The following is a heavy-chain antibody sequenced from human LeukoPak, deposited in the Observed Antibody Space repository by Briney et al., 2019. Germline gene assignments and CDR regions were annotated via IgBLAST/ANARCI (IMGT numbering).Heavy chain of an antibody. CDR3: ARDSREIVVLDY. CDR1: GYTFTSYA. Sequence: ASVKVSCKASGYTFTSYAMHWVRQAPGQGLEWMGWISAYNGNTNYAQKLQGRVTMTTDTSTSTAYMELRSLRSDDTAVYYCARDSREIVVLDYWGQGTLVTVSS. D-gene: IGHD3-22*01. CDR2: ISAYNGNT. V-gene: IGHV1-18*01. J-gene: IGHJ4*02.